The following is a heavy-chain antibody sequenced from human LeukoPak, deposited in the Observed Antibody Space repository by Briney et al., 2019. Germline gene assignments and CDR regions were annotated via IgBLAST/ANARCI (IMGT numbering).Heavy chain of an antibody. J-gene: IGHJ5*02. Sequence: PSETLSLTCTVSGVSITTYYWSWIRQPPGKGLEWIGYIYYSGSTDYNPSLKSRVTISVDRSRNQFYLKVKSVTAADTAVYYCGREGVIGVAGTSFDPWGQGTLVTVSS. D-gene: IGHD6-19*01. V-gene: IGHV4-59*01. CDR1: GVSITTYY. CDR3: GREGVIGVAGTSFDP. CDR2: IYYSGST.